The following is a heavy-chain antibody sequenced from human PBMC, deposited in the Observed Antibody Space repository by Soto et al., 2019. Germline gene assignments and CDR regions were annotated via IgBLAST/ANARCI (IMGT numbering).Heavy chain of an antibody. V-gene: IGHV4-34*01. CDR3: ARGRQNYQYFND. CDR1: GGSFSGYD. D-gene: IGHD1-7*01. J-gene: IGHJ4*02. Sequence: XETLSLPFAVYGGSFSGYDWGWIRQPPGKGLEWIGEIIHSGSTNYKPSLKSRVTISVDTSKNQFSLKLSSVTAADTAVYYCARGRQNYQYFNDWGQGTLVTVSS. CDR2: IIHSGST.